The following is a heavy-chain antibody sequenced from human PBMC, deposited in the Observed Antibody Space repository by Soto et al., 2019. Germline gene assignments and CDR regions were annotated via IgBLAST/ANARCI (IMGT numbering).Heavy chain of an antibody. CDR2: IKSKTDGGTT. J-gene: IGHJ4*02. CDR1: GFTCSNAG. V-gene: IGHV3-15*01. Sequence: PEGGLRLSWAASGFTCSNAGMSWLRHAPGKGLEWVGRIKSKTDGGTTDYAAPVKGRFTISRDDSKNTLYLQMNSLKTEDAAVYFCTTAANSYDSSGYFDYWRQVCLVAVS. CDR3: TTAANSYDSSGYFDY. D-gene: IGHD3-22*01.